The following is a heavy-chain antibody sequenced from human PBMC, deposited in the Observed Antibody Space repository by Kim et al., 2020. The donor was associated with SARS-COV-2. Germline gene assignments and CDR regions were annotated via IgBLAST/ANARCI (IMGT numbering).Heavy chain of an antibody. V-gene: IGHV3-23*01. D-gene: IGHD6-6*01. CDR2: AHLDGTA. CDR3: AKHFVRTHDS. CDR1: GFTFSNYD. J-gene: IGHJ4*02. Sequence: GGSLRLSCVGSGFTFSNYDMSWVRQAPGKGLEWVSVAHLDGTADYADSVKGRFTSSRDNSKNTVYLQMASLRDGDTAVYYCAKHFVRTHDSWGQGTLVTVSS.